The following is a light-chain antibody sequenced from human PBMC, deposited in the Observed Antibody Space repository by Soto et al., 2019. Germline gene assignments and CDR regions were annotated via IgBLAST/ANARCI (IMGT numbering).Light chain of an antibody. J-gene: IGKJ4*01. CDR3: QQRSNWLT. V-gene: IGKV3-11*01. CDR1: QTINDNF. Sequence: DIVLTQSPGTLSLSPGERATLSCRASQTINDNFLAWYQQKPGQSPRLLIYDASNRATGIPARFSGSGSGTDFTLTISSLEPEDFAVYYCQQRSNWLTFGGGTKVEIK. CDR2: DAS.